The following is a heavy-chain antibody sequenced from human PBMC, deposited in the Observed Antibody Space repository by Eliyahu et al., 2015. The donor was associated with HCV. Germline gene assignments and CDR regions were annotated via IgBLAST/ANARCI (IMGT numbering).Heavy chain of an antibody. V-gene: IGHV1-2*02. D-gene: IGHD3-16*01. CDR3: ARDLFPTGWGEDAFDI. CDR1: GYIXTDYY. Sequence: QVQLVQSGAEVKKPGASVKVSCQAXGYIXTDYYMHWVRQAPGRGPXWMGWINVITGGTKYAQNLQGRVSMTRDTSVSTAYMEVSRLTSDDTAVYYCARDLFPTGWGEDAFDIWGQGTMLTVSS. J-gene: IGHJ3*02. CDR2: INVITGGT.